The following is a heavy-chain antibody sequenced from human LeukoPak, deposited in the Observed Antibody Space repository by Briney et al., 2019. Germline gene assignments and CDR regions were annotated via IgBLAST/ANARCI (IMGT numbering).Heavy chain of an antibody. CDR2: ISGNGGST. D-gene: IGHD3-22*01. CDR1: GFTFSRYA. J-gene: IGHJ4*02. CDR3: AKDVLIVVVDGDYFDY. Sequence: GGSLRLSCAASGFTFSRYAMSWVRQATGKGGEWVSSISGNGGSTYYAESVKGRFTISRDNYKNTLYLQMNSLRADDTAAYYCAKDVLIVVVDGDYFDYWGQGTLVTVSS. V-gene: IGHV3-23*01.